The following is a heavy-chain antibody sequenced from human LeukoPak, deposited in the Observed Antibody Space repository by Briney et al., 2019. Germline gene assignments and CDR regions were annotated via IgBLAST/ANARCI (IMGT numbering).Heavy chain of an antibody. J-gene: IGHJ6*03. D-gene: IGHD3-22*01. CDR2: INHSGST. Sequence: SETLSLTCAVYGGSFSGYYWSWIRQPPGKGLEWIGEINHSGSTNYNPSLKSRVTISVDTSKNQFSLKLSSVTAADTAVYYCARTNYYDSSGYRYYYHYYYMDVWGKGTTVTVSS. CDR3: ARTNYYDSSGYRYYYHYYYMDV. CDR1: GGSFSGYY. V-gene: IGHV4-34*01.